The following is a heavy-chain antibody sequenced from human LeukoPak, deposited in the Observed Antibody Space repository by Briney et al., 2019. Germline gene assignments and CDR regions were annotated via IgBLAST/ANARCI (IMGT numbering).Heavy chain of an antibody. CDR1: GFTFRGYW. D-gene: IGHD6-6*01. J-gene: IGHJ4*02. V-gene: IGHV3-7*01. CDR3: TRGDSSSKIDY. CDR2: IKEDGSEK. Sequence: GGSLRLSCAASGFTFRGYWMSWVRQAPGRGLEWVANIKEDGSEKYYVDSVKGRFTISRDNAKNSLNLQMDSLRVEDTAVYYCTRGDSSSKIDYWGQGTLVTVSS.